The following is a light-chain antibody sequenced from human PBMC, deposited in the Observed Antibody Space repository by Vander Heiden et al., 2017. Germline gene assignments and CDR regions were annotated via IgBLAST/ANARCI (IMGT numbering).Light chain of an antibody. CDR3: QRYYSYPIT. J-gene: IGKJ5*01. V-gene: IGKV1-8*01. CDR2: AAS. Sequence: AIRTTQSPYPLSASTGDRVTITSRASQGISSYLAWYQQKPGKAPKLLIYAASTLQSGVPSRFSGSGSGTDFTLTISCLQSEDFATYYCQRYYSYPITFGQGTRLEIK. CDR1: QGISSY.